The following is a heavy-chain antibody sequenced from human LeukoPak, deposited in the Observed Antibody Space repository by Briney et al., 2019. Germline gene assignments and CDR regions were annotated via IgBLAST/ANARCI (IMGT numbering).Heavy chain of an antibody. CDR1: GFTFSSYW. CDR3: AKDLITMIPTGHDY. D-gene: IGHD3-22*01. CDR2: IKQDGSEK. J-gene: IGHJ4*02. Sequence: GGSLRLSCAASGFTFSSYWMSWVRQAPGKGLEWVANIKQDGSEKYYVDSVKGRFTISRDNAKNSLYLQMNSLRAEDTAVYYCAKDLITMIPTGHDYWGQGTLVTVSS. V-gene: IGHV3-7*01.